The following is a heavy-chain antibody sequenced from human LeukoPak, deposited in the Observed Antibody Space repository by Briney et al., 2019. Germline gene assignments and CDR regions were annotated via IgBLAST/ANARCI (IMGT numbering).Heavy chain of an antibody. CDR3: ARVLPAPNDY. CDR2: INHSGST. J-gene: IGHJ4*02. V-gene: IGHV4-34*01. CDR1: GGSFSGYY. Sequence: SETLSLTCAVYGGSFSGYYWSWIRQPPGKGLEWIGEINHSGSTNYNPSLKSRVTISVDTSKNQFSLKLSSVTVADTAVYYCARVLPAPNDYWGQGTLVTVSS.